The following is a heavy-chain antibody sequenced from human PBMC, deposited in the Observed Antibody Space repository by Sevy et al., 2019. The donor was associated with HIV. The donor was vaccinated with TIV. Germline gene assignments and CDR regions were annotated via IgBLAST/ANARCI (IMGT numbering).Heavy chain of an antibody. D-gene: IGHD4-17*01. CDR3: ARGPNDYAGVGDY. CDR2: INQDGSAT. V-gene: IGHV3-7*04. J-gene: IGHJ4*02. CDR1: GFTFSSFW. Sequence: GGSLRLSCAASGFTFSSFWMYWVRQAPGKGLEWVGNINQDGSATHYVDSVKGRFTVSRDNAKNSLYLQMNSLRAEDTAVYYCARGPNDYAGVGDYWGQGTLVTVSS.